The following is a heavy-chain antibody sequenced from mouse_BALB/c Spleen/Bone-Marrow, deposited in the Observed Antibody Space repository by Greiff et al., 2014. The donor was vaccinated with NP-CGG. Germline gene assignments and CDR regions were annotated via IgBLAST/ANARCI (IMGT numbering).Heavy chain of an antibody. D-gene: IGHD1-1*01. CDR1: GFDFSRYW. CDR3: ERLGYYGYFAY. V-gene: IGHV4-2*02. Sequence: VQLQQSGGGLVQPGGSLILSCAASGFDFSRYWMSWARQAPGKGQEWIGEINPGSSTINYTPSLKDKFIISRDNAKKTLYLQMNKVRSRDTALYYGERLGYYGYFAYGGQGTTLTVSA. CDR2: INPGSSTI. J-gene: IGHJ2*01.